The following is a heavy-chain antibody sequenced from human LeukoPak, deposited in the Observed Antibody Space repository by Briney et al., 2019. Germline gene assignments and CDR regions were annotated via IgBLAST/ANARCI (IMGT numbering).Heavy chain of an antibody. D-gene: IGHD2-15*01. V-gene: IGHV3-33*08. CDR2: IWYDGSNK. J-gene: IGHJ4*02. CDR3: ARDAGYCSGGSCYPGQFDY. CDR1: GFTFSSYS. Sequence: PGGSLRLSCAASGFTFSSYSMHWVRQAPGKGLEWVAVIWYDGSNKYYADSVKGRFTISRDNSKNTLYLQMNSLRAEDTAVYYCARDAGYCSGGSCYPGQFDYWGQGTLVTVSS.